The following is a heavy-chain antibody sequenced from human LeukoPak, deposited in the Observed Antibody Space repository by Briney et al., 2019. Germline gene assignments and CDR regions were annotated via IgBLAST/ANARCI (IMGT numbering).Heavy chain of an antibody. V-gene: IGHV3-23*01. CDR1: GFTFSSYA. J-gene: IGHJ4*02. CDR2: ISGSGGST. D-gene: IGHD3-22*01. Sequence: GGSLRLSCAASGFTFSSYAMSWVRQAPGKGLEWVSAISGSGGSTYYADSVKGRFTISRDNSKNTPYLQMNSLRAEDTAVYYCAKDLIEYYYDSSGGYYFDYWGQGTLVTVSS. CDR3: AKDLIEYYYDSSGGYYFDY.